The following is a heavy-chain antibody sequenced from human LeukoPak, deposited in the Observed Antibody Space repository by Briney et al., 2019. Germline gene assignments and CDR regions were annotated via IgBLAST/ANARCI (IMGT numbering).Heavy chain of an antibody. V-gene: IGHV3-49*04. Sequence: GGSLRLYCTASGFTFGDYAMSWVRQAPGKGLEWVSFIRSKAYGGTTEYAASVKGRFTISRDDSKSIAYLQMNSLKTEDTAVYYCTRALYDFWSGYFYYFDYWGQGTLVTVSS. CDR3: TRALYDFWSGYFYYFDY. J-gene: IGHJ4*02. D-gene: IGHD3-3*01. CDR1: GFTFGDYA. CDR2: IRSKAYGGTT.